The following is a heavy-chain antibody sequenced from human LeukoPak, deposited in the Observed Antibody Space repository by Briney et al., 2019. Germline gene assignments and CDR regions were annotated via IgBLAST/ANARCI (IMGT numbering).Heavy chain of an antibody. CDR1: GFTFSSYG. D-gene: IGHD6-13*01. Sequence: GRSLRLSCAASGFTFSSYGMHWVRQAPGKGLEWVAVVSYDGSDKYSADSVKGRFTISRDNAKNSLYLQMNSLRAEDTAVYYCARDALGAAAGTVGYWGQGTLVTVSS. CDR3: ARDALGAAAGTVGY. V-gene: IGHV3-30*03. J-gene: IGHJ4*02. CDR2: VSYDGSDK.